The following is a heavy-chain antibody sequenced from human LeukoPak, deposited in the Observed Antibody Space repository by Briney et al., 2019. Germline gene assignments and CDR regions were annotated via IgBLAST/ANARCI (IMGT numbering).Heavy chain of an antibody. J-gene: IGHJ4*02. V-gene: IGHV3-23*01. CDR1: GFTFTSYA. Sequence: PGESLRLSCAASGFTFTSYAMNWVRQAPGKGLEWVAAISGSGGSTYYADSVKGRFTISRDNSKNTLYLQMNSLRAEDTAVYYCAKEAALYSSSQNYYFDYWGQGTLVTVSS. CDR2: ISGSGGST. D-gene: IGHD6-13*01. CDR3: AKEAALYSSSQNYYFDY.